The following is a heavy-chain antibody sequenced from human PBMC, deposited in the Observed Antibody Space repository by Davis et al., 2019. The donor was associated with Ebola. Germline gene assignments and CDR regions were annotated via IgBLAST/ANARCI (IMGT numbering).Heavy chain of an antibody. J-gene: IGHJ4*02. CDR1: GYFFAGYL. D-gene: IGHD6-19*01. Sequence: AASVKVSCKASGYFFAGYLIHWVRQAPGQGLEWMGMINPSGGSPTYAQKFQGRVTMTRDTSTSTIYMEVTSLSSEDTAVYYCARVGYQWNYRAFLDYWGQGTLVTVSS. CDR2: INPSGGSP. CDR3: ARVGYQWNYRAFLDY. V-gene: IGHV1-46*01.